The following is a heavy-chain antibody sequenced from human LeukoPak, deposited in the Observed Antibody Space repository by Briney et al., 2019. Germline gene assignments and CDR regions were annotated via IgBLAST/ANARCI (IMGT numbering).Heavy chain of an antibody. CDR2: VSNDGSTT. CDR3: ARSNYYGSGSYYKRGDYFDY. J-gene: IGHJ4*02. D-gene: IGHD3-10*01. Sequence: GGSLRLSCAASGFTFSTYWMNWVRQAPGKGLVWVSRVSNDGSTTRYADSVKGRFTISRDNAKNTLYLQMNSLRAEDTAVYYCARSNYYGSGSYYKRGDYFDYWGQGTLVTVPS. V-gene: IGHV3-74*01. CDR1: GFTFSTYW.